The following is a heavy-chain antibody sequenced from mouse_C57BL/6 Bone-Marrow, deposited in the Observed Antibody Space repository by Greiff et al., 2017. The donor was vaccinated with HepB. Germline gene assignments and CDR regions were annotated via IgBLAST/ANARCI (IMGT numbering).Heavy chain of an antibody. CDR1: GYTFTSYG. CDR2: IYPRSGNT. D-gene: IGHD1-1*01. Sequence: QVQLQQSGAELARPGASVKLSCKASGYTFTSYGISWVKQSTGQCLEWIGEIYPRSGNTYYNEKFKGKATLTADKSSSTAYMELRSLTSEDSAVYFCARGGVITTVEFFAYWGQGTLVTVSA. CDR3: ARGGVITTVEFFAY. J-gene: IGHJ3*01. V-gene: IGHV1-81*01.